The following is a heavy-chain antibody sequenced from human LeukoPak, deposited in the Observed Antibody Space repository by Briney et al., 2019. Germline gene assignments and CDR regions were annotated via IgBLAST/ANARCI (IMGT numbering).Heavy chain of an antibody. CDR3: ARDAVYRGPGYYYYYMDV. CDR2: ISSSGSTI. V-gene: IGHV3-11*01. D-gene: IGHD3-10*01. J-gene: IGHJ6*03. CDR1: GFTFSDYY. Sequence: GGSLRLSCAASGFTFSDYYMSWLRQAPGKGLEWVSYISSSGSTIYYADSVKGRFTISRDNAKNSLYLQMNSLRAEDTAVYYCARDAVYRGPGYYYYYMDVWGKGTTVTVSS.